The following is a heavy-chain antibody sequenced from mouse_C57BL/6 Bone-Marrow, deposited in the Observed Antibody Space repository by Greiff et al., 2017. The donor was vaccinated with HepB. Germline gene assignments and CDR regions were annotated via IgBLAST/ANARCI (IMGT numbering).Heavy chain of an antibody. CDR2: INPDSSTI. CDR3: ARPRIYYYGSSPYWYFDV. Sequence: EADGVDFSRYWMSWVRRAPGKGLEWIGEINPDSSTINYAPSLKDKFIISRDNAKNTLYLQMSKVRSEDTALYYCARPRIYYYGSSPYWYFDVWGTGTTVTVSS. V-gene: IGHV4-1*01. CDR1: GVDFSRYW. D-gene: IGHD1-1*01. J-gene: IGHJ1*03.